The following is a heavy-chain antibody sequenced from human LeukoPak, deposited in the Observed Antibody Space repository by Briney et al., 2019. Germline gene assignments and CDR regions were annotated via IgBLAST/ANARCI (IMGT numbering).Heavy chain of an antibody. CDR2: KYTNGGT. V-gene: IGHV4-61*02. J-gene: IGHJ4*02. Sequence: SQTLSLTCTVSGGSVSSGNYYWAWIRQPAGKGLDWIGRKYTNGGTSYNPSLKSRDPISAYQSNNQFSHNLHEVTAHDTPFLYWATDPPGYWGKGTLVTVSS. CDR1: GGSVSSGNYY. CDR3: ATDPPGY.